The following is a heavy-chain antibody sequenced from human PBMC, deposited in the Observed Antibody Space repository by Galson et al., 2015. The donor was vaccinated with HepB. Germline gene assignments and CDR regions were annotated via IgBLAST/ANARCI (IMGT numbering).Heavy chain of an antibody. V-gene: IGHV1-69*13. CDR3: ARDREDQLLMGWFDP. J-gene: IGHJ5*02. CDR1: GGTFSSYA. CDR2: IIPIFGTA. D-gene: IGHD2-2*01. Sequence: SVKVSCKASGGTFSSYAISWVRQAPGQGLEWMGGIIPIFGTANYAQKFQGRVTITADESTSTAYMEPSSLRSEDTAVYYCARDREDQLLMGWFDPWGQGTLVTVSS.